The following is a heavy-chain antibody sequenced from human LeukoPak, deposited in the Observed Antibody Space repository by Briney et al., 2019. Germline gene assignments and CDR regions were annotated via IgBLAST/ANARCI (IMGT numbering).Heavy chain of an antibody. CDR1: AFTFISYW. CDR2: INSDGSRP. CDR3: AREGPLGYCSSTSCSLDY. V-gene: IGHV3-74*01. D-gene: IGHD2-2*01. J-gene: IGHJ4*02. Sequence: GGSRSPSWPAAAFTFISYWMHWVGQAPGKGLVGFSRINSDGSRPTSADSVKGRFTISRDNAKNTLYLQLNSLRAEDTAVYYCAREGPLGYCSSTSCSLDYWGQGTLVTVSS.